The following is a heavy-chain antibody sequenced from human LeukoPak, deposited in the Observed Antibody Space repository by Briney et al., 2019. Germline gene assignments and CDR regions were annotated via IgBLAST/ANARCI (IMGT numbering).Heavy chain of an antibody. D-gene: IGHD4-23*01. CDR1: GYTFTGYY. CDR3: AANGGGGYGGSFTNYYYYGMDV. CDR2: INPNSGGT. V-gene: IGHV1-2*06. Sequence: ASVKVSCKASGYTFTGYYMHWVRQAPGQGLEWMGRINPNSGGTNYAQKFQGRVTMTRDTSISTAYMELSSLRSEATAVYYCAANGGGGYGGSFTNYYYYGMDVWGQGTTVTVSS. J-gene: IGHJ6*02.